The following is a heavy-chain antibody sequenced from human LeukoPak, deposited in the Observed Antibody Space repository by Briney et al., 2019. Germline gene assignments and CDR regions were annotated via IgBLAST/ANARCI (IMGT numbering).Heavy chain of an antibody. V-gene: IGHV3-30*04. CDR1: GFTFSSYA. Sequence: PGGSLRLSCAASGFTFSSYAMHWVRQAPGKGLEWVAVISYDGSNKYYADSVKGRFTISRDNSKNTLYLQMNSLRAEDTAVYYCARAPGYSSSWYRYWYFDLWGRGTLVTVSS. CDR2: ISYDGSNK. CDR3: ARAPGYSSSWYRYWYFDL. J-gene: IGHJ2*01. D-gene: IGHD6-13*01.